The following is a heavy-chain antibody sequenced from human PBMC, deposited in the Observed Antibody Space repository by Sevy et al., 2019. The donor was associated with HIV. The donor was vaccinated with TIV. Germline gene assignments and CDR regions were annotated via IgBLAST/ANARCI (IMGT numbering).Heavy chain of an antibody. CDR2: IYPGDSDT. Sequence: GESLKISCKGSGYSFTSYWIGWVRQMPGKGLEWMGIIYPGDSDTRYSPSFQGQVTISADKSISTAYLQWSSLKASDTAMYYCASSVVVVPAATGDYYFDYWGQGTLVTVSS. CDR3: ASSVVVVPAATGDYYFDY. D-gene: IGHD2-2*01. J-gene: IGHJ4*02. V-gene: IGHV5-51*01. CDR1: GYSFTSYW.